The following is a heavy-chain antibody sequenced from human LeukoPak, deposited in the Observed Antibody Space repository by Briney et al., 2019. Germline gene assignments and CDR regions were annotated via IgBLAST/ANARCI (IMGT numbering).Heavy chain of an antibody. Sequence: GASVKVSCKASGYTFTGYYMHWVRQAPGQGLEWMGWINPNSGGTNYAQKFQGRVTMTRDTSISTAYMELSRLRSDDTAVYYCARSRSIAVAGVERDAFDIWGQGTMVTVSS. D-gene: IGHD6-19*01. CDR2: INPNSGGT. CDR3: ARSRSIAVAGVERDAFDI. V-gene: IGHV1-2*02. CDR1: GYTFTGYY. J-gene: IGHJ3*02.